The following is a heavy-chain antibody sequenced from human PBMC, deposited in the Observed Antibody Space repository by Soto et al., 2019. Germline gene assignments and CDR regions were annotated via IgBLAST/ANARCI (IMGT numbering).Heavy chain of an antibody. CDR1: GYTFTSYA. CDR2: INTVDGNT. J-gene: IGHJ5*01. CDR3: ARESYSSSHNWFAS. D-gene: IGHD6-13*01. Sequence: ASVKVSCKASGYTFTSYAIHWVRQAPGQRLEWMGWINTVDGNTKYSQNFQGRVTITRDTSASTAYLGLSSLRSEDTAVYYCARESYSSSHNWFASWGQGTLVTVSS. V-gene: IGHV1-3*04.